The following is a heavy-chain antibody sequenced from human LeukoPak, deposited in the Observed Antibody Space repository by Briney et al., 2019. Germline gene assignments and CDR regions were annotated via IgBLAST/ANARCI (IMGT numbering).Heavy chain of an antibody. CDR3: ARATAPLLNYCMDV. J-gene: IGHJ6*02. CDR2: ISSSSSYI. CDR1: GFTFSSYS. Sequence: GGSLRLSCAASGFTFSSYSMNWVRQAPGKGLEWVSSISSSSSYIYYAGSVKGRFTISRDNAKNSLYLQMNSLRAEDTAVYYCARATAPLLNYCMDVWGQGTTVTVPS. V-gene: IGHV3-21*01. D-gene: IGHD1-26*01.